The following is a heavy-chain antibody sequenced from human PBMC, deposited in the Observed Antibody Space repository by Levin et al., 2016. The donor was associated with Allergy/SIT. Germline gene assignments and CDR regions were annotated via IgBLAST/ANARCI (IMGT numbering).Heavy chain of an antibody. V-gene: IGHV4-59*01. CDR2: IYYSGST. CDR3: ARGEGWTFDY. CDR1: GGSISSYY. J-gene: IGHJ4*02. Sequence: SETLSLTCTVSGGSISSYYWSWIRQPPGKGLEWIGYIYYSGSTNYNPSLKSRVTISVDTSKNQFSLKLSSVSAADTAVYYCARGEGWTFDYWGQGTLVTVSS. D-gene: IGHD6-19*01.